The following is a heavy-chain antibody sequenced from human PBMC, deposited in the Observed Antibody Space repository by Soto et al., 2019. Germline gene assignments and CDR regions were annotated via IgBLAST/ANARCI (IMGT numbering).Heavy chain of an antibody. CDR1: GFTFSSYA. V-gene: IGHV3-23*01. D-gene: IGHD3-9*01. J-gene: IGHJ1*01. Sequence: EVQLLESGGGLVQPGGSLKLSCAVSGFTFSSYAMSWVRQAPGKGLEWVSGISGTGRVTNYAESVKGRFTISRDNPKNTLYLEMKSLRAEDTDVYYCAKDVHYDIVTGIEYFDHWGQGTLVTVSS. CDR2: ISGTGRVT. CDR3: AKDVHYDIVTGIEYFDH.